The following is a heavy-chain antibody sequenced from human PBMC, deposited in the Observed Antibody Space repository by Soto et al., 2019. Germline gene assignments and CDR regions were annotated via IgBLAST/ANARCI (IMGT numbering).Heavy chain of an antibody. J-gene: IGHJ4*02. CDR2: IKEDGSQK. V-gene: IGHV3-7*01. CDR3: ARHQVGYRVTDY. D-gene: IGHD1-26*01. Sequence: EVQLVESGGGLVQPGGSLRLSCAASGFSFSMYWMSWVRQAPGKGLAWVANIKEDGSQKYYVDSVKGRFTISRDNAKNSLYLQMNSLRAEDTAVYYCARHQVGYRVTDYWGQGTLVTVSS. CDR1: GFSFSMYW.